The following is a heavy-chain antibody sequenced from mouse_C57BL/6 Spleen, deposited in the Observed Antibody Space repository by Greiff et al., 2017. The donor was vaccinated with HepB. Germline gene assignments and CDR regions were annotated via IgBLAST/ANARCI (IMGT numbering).Heavy chain of an antibody. Sequence: EVKLLESGGGLVKPGGSLKLSCAASGFTFSDYGMHWVRQAPEKGLEWVAYISSGSSTIYYADTVKGRFTISRDNAKNTLCLQMTSLRSEDTAMYYCARRRVTTGDYAMDYWGQGTSVTVSS. J-gene: IGHJ4*01. D-gene: IGHD2-2*01. CDR2: ISSGSSTI. V-gene: IGHV5-17*01. CDR3: ARRRVTTGDYAMDY. CDR1: GFTFSDYG.